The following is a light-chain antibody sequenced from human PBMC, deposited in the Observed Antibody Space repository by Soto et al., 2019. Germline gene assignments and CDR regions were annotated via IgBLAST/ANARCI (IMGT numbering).Light chain of an antibody. V-gene: IGKV1-5*01. CDR2: DAP. CDR3: QQYNSYPWT. CDR1: QSISSW. Sequence: DIQMTQSPSTLSASVGDRVTITCRASQSISSWLAWYQQKPGKAPKLLIYDAPILESGVPSRFSGSGSGTEFTLTITSLQPDDFATYYCQQYNSYPWTFGQGTKVEIK. J-gene: IGKJ1*01.